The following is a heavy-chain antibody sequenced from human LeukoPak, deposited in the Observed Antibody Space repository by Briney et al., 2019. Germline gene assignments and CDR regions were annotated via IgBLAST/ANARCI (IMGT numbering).Heavy chain of an antibody. V-gene: IGHV3-23*01. CDR3: AKHPGPYGGNPFNS. J-gene: IGHJ4*02. D-gene: IGHD4-23*01. Sequence: GGSLRLSCGASGFVFSNFALSWVRQAPGKGLEWVSTVIGSSGSTFHAASVKGRFTVSRDNSNNTLFLHMHSLRVEDTAVYYCAKHPGPYGGNPFNSWGLGTLVTVSS. CDR1: GFVFSNFA. CDR2: VIGSSGST.